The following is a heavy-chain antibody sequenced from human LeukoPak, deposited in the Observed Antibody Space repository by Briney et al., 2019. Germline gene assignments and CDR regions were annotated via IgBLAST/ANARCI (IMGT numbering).Heavy chain of an antibody. J-gene: IGHJ4*02. V-gene: IGHV3-23*01. CDR1: GFTLRTFA. D-gene: IGHD4/OR15-4a*01. CDR3: AKGHSDYGTGFDW. CDR2: ISACHGNP. Sequence: GGSLRHSCAASGFTLRTFAMSWVRQAPGKGLECVLVISACHGNPYYADSVKGRFTISRDNSKSTLYLQMTSLRAEDTAVYYCAKGHSDYGTGFDWWGQGTLVTVTA.